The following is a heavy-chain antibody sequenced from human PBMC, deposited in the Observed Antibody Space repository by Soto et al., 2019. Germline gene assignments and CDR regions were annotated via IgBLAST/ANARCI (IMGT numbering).Heavy chain of an antibody. V-gene: IGHV4-4*07. CDR2: ISTSGNT. CDR1: GVSMRNSY. CDR3: ARGGGVPALGDP. J-gene: IGHJ5*02. D-gene: IGHD3-16*01. Sequence: QVQLEESGPGLVKPSETLSLICSVSGVSMRNSYWTWIRQSAGKGLEWIGRISTSGNTNYNPSLNRRLTVSVDTSKNQGSLKLTSVTAADTAVYYCARGGGVPALGDPWGQGTLVTVSS.